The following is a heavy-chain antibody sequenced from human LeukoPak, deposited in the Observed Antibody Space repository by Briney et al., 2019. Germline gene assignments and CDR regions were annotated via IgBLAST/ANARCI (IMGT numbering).Heavy chain of an antibody. CDR2: LWSADKNR. CDR1: GFRGLSSFSSFA. V-gene: IGHV3-30*02. D-gene: IGHD2/OR15-2a*01. Sequence: PGGSLRLSCEASGFRGLSSFSSFAMHWVRQAPGKGLEWVAVLWSADKNRYHADSVKGRFSISRDNSQKKVYLQMNNLRPEDTAVYYCAKARTLGLYHYYYMDVWGKGTTVTVSS. J-gene: IGHJ6*03. CDR3: AKARTLGLYHYYYMDV.